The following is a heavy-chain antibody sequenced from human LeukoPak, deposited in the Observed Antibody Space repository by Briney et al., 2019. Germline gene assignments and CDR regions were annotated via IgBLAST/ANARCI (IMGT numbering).Heavy chain of an antibody. D-gene: IGHD3-10*01. CDR3: AKGNYYGSSGLGSTSFDY. V-gene: IGHV3-23*01. CDR2: ISVSGDNT. Sequence: GGSLRLSCAASGFTFSSYAMSWVRQAPGKGLEWVSAISVSGDNTYYADSVKGRFTISRDNSKNTLYLQMSSLRAEDTALYYCAKGNYYGSSGLGSTSFDYWGQGTLVTVSS. J-gene: IGHJ4*02. CDR1: GFTFSSYA.